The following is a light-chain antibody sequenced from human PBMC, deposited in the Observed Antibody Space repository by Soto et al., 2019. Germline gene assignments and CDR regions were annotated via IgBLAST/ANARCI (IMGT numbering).Light chain of an antibody. J-gene: IGLJ3*02. CDR2: RNN. CDR1: SSNIGSNY. V-gene: IGLV1-47*01. CDR3: AVWDDSLSGWV. Sequence: QSVLTQPPSASGTPGQTVTISCSGSSSNIGSNYVYWYQQVPGTAPKLLMHRNNQRPSGVPDRFSGSKSGTSASLAISGLRSEDEADYHCAVWDDSLSGWVFGGGTKLTVL.